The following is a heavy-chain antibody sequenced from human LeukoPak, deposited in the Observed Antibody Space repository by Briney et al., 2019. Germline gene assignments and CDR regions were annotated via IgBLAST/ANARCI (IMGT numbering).Heavy chain of an antibody. CDR1: GFTFSSYA. J-gene: IGHJ4*02. CDR3: TRDLYFGGFFDY. D-gene: IGHD4-23*01. V-gene: IGHV3-30*04. CDR2: ISYDGSNK. Sequence: GGSLRLSCAASGFTFSSYAMHWVRQAPGKGLEWVAVISYDGSNKYYADSVKGRFTISRDNSMNTLYLQMNSLRPDDTALYYCTRDLYFGGFFDYWGQGSLVTVSS.